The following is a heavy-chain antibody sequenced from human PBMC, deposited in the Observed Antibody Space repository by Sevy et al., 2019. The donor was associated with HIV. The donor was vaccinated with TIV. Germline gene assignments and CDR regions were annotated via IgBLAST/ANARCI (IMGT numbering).Heavy chain of an antibody. CDR2: ISPHNGDT. J-gene: IGHJ4*01. V-gene: IGHV1-18*01. CDR3: AKAYCSGGRCYSLAY. D-gene: IGHD2-15*01. Sequence: ASVKVSCKISGYTFSSYRITWVRQAPGQGLECMGWISPHNGDTNYAQKLQGRVTMITDTSTTTAYMELRNLRSDDTAVYYCAKAYCSGGRCYSLAYWGQGTLVTVSS. CDR1: GYTFSSYR.